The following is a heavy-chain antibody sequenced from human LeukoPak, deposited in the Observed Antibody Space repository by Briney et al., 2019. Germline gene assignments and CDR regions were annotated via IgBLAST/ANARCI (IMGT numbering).Heavy chain of an antibody. CDR1: GFSFSTQR. V-gene: IGHV3-74*01. D-gene: IGHD3-10*01. Sequence: GGSLRLSCAASGFSFSTQRMHWVRQAPGKGLVWVSYINIDERITGYADSVKGRFTISRDNSKNTPYLQMNSLRAEDTAVYYCAKAVKSDYWGQGTLVSVSS. CDR3: AKAVKSDY. J-gene: IGHJ4*02. CDR2: INIDERIT.